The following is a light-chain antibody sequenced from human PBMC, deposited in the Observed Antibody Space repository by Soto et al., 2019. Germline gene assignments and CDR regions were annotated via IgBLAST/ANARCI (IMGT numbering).Light chain of an antibody. CDR3: QQYTSWPYT. CDR1: QSIGTS. CDR2: AAS. J-gene: IGKJ2*01. V-gene: IGKV3-15*01. Sequence: EIVMTQSPATLSVSPGERATLSCRASQSIGTSLAWYQQKPGRSPRLLIYAASTGATGIPASFSGSGFGTDFTLTISSLQLEDFAVYYCQQYTSWPYTFGQGTKLEIK.